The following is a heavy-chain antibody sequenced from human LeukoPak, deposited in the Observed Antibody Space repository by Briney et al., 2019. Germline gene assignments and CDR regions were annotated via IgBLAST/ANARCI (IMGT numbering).Heavy chain of an antibody. Sequence: PGGSLRLSCAASGFTFRNYGMSWVRRAPGKGLEWISGITDSGHDKYYVDSVKGRFTISRDNSNNTLFLQMKSLRVEDTAIYYCAKMRSSGTNWFDPWGQGTLVSVSS. J-gene: IGHJ5*02. D-gene: IGHD1-14*01. V-gene: IGHV3-23*01. CDR1: GFTFRNYG. CDR2: ITDSGHDK. CDR3: AKMRSSGTNWFDP.